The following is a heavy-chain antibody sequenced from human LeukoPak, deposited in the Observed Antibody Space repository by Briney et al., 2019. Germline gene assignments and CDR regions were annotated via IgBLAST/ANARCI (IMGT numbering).Heavy chain of an antibody. CDR3: ARHRAYSSSSPFDC. D-gene: IGHD6-6*01. CDR1: GGSISSLY. V-gene: IGHV4-59*08. CDR2: IYYTGST. J-gene: IGHJ4*02. Sequence: SETLSLTCSVSGGSISSLYWSWIWQPPGKGLEWIGYIYYTGSTNYNPSLKSRVTMFVDMSKNQFSLRLSSVTAADTAVYYCARHRAYSSSSPFDCWGQGTLVTVSS.